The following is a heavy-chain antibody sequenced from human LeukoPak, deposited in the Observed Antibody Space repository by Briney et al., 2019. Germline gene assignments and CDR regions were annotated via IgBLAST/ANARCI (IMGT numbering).Heavy chain of an antibody. CDR3: ARDRSLFIAFDI. D-gene: IGHD6-13*01. J-gene: IGHJ3*02. V-gene: IGHV4-34*01. CDR2: INHSGST. CDR1: GGSFSGYC. Sequence: SETLSLTCAVYGGSFSGYCWSWIRQPPGKGLEWIGEINHSGSTNYNPSLKSRVTISVDTSKNQFSLKLSSVTAAATAVYYCARDRSLFIAFDIWGQGTMVTVSS.